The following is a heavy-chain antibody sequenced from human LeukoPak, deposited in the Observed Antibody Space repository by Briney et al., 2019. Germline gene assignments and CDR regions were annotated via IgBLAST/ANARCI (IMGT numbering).Heavy chain of an antibody. CDR3: AADYGGNSRFDY. V-gene: IGHV4-59*01. CDR2: IYYSGST. Sequence: PSETLSLTCTVSGGSISTYYWSWIRQPPGKGLERIGYIYYSGSTTYNPSLKTRVTISVDTSKNQFSLKLISVTAADTAVYYCAADYGGNSRFDYWGQGTLVTVSS. D-gene: IGHD4-23*01. CDR1: GGSISTYY. J-gene: IGHJ4*02.